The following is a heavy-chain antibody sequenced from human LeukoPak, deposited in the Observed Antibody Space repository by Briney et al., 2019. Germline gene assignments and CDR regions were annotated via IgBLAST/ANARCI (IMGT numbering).Heavy chain of an antibody. J-gene: IGHJ4*02. CDR2: IYYSRTT. CDR1: GGSINSYY. V-gene: IGHV4-59*08. CDR3: ARHSAVAGPTVFDY. D-gene: IGHD6-13*01. Sequence: SETLCLTCTVSGGSINSYYWSWIRQPPGKGLERIGYIYYSRTTNYNPSLKSRVTISVDTSKNQFSLNLTTVTAADTAVYYCARHSAVAGPTVFDYWGQGTLVTVSS.